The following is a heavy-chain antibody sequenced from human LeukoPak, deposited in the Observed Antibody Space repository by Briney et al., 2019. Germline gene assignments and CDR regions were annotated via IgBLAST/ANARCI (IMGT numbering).Heavy chain of an antibody. D-gene: IGHD2-21*02. CDR1: GFTFSDYY. Sequence: GGSLRLSCAASGFTFSDYYMSWIRQAPGKGLEWVSYISSSGSTIYYADSVKGRFTISRDNAKNSLYLQMNSLRAEDTAVYYCARDNVVVTATDAFDIWGQGTMVTVSS. V-gene: IGHV3-11*01. J-gene: IGHJ3*02. CDR3: ARDNVVVTATDAFDI. CDR2: ISSSGSTI.